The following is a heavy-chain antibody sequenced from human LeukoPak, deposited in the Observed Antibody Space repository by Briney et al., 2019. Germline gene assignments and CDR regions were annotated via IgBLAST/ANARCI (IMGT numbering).Heavy chain of an antibody. Sequence: GGSLRLSCAASGFTFSSYGLRWVRQAPGKGLEWVAVIWYDGSNKYYADSVKGRFTISRDNSKNTLYLQMNSLRAEDTAVYYCARARTAYYYDSSGSQGGWFDPWGQGTPVTVSS. CDR1: GFTFSSYG. CDR2: IWYDGSNK. J-gene: IGHJ5*02. D-gene: IGHD3-22*01. CDR3: ARARTAYYYDSSGSQGGWFDP. V-gene: IGHV3-33*01.